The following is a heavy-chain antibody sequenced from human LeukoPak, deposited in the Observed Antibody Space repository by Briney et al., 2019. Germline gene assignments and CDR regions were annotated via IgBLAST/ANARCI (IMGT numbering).Heavy chain of an antibody. J-gene: IGHJ4*02. CDR3: ARDATTPLPGIAVGGLDY. V-gene: IGHV3-21*01. CDR1: VCTLSSCS. CDR2: ISSSSRYI. Sequence: GGSLTLSCAASVCTLSSCSMKWVRQAPGRGLEWVSSISSSSRYIYYADSVKGRFTIPRDNAKNSLYLQMNSLRAEDTAVFYCARDATTPLPGIAVGGLDYWGQGTLVTVSS. D-gene: IGHD6-19*01.